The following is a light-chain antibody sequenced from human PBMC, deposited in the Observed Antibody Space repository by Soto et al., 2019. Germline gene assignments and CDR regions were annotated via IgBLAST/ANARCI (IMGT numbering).Light chain of an antibody. CDR3: QQYGSSPLT. Sequence: EFVLTQSPGTLSLSPGERATLSCRASQSVSRSYLAWYQQKPGQAPRLLIYGASSRATGIPDRFSGSGSGTDFTLTISRLEPEDFAVYYCQQYGSSPLTFGQGTKVEIK. J-gene: IGKJ1*01. CDR2: GAS. V-gene: IGKV3-20*01. CDR1: QSVSRSY.